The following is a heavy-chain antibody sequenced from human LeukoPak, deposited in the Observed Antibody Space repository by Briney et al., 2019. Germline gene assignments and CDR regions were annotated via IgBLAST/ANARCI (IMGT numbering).Heavy chain of an antibody. Sequence: PSETLSLTCTVSGGSISSSSYYWGWIRQPPGKGLEWIGSIYHSGSTYYNPSLKSRVTISVDTSKNQFSLKLSSVTAADTAVYYCAIGYSSGLYDAFDIWGQGTMVTVSS. J-gene: IGHJ3*02. D-gene: IGHD6-19*01. CDR3: AIGYSSGLYDAFDI. CDR2: IYHSGST. V-gene: IGHV4-39*07. CDR1: GGSISSSSYY.